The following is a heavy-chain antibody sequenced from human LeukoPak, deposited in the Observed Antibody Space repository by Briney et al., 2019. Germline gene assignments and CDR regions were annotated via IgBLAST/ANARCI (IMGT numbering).Heavy chain of an antibody. CDR3: VRSRGYSYGYSYYFDY. J-gene: IGHJ4*02. V-gene: IGHV5-51*01. D-gene: IGHD5-18*01. Sequence: GESLKISCKGPGYGFTTNWIGWVRQMPGKGLEWMGIIYPGDPETRYSPSFQGQVTISADKSISTAYVQWSSLKASDTAMYYCVRSRGYSYGYSYYFDYWGQGTLVTVSS. CDR2: IYPGDPET. CDR1: GYGFTTNW.